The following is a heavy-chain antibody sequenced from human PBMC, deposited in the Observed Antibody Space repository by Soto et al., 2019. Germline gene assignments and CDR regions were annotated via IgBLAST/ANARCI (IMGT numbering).Heavy chain of an antibody. J-gene: IGHJ5*02. CDR3: AHQPVVVVAAAFDP. D-gene: IGHD2-15*01. Sequence: HITLKESGPTLVKPTQTLTLTCTFSGFSLSTSAVGVGGFRQLPRKTLEWLAFIYWDDDKRYSPSLKSRLTITKDTSTIQVVLTMTIMDPVVTATDYCAHQPVVVVAAAFDPWGQGTPITVAS. CDR2: IYWDDDK. CDR1: GFSLSTSAVG. V-gene: IGHV2-5*02.